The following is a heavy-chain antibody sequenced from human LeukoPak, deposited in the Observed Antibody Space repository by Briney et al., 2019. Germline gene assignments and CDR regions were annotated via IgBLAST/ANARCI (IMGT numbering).Heavy chain of an antibody. J-gene: IGHJ6*03. CDR1: GFTVSSYS. V-gene: IGHV3-21*01. D-gene: IGHD6-19*01. Sequence: GGSLRLSCAASGFTVSSYSMNWVRQAPGKGLEWVSSISSSSSYIYYADSVKGRFTISRDNAKNSLYLQMNSLRAEDTAVYYCARDPLDSSGWSYYYYYYYMDVRGKGTTVTVSS. CDR3: ARDPLDSSGWSYYYYYYYMDV. CDR2: ISSSSSYI.